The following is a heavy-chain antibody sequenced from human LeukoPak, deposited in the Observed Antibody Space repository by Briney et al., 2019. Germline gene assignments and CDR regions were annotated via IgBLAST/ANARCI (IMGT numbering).Heavy chain of an antibody. J-gene: IGHJ3*02. V-gene: IGHV3-30*04. CDR1: GFTFSSYA. Sequence: VKSLRLSCAASGFTFSSYAMHWVRQAPGKGLEWVAVISYAGRNKYYADSVKGRFTISRDNSKNTLYLQMNTLRAEDTAVYYCARGQHRVAYSDDAFDIWGQGTMVTVSS. CDR3: ARGQHRVAYSDDAFDI. CDR2: ISYAGRNK. D-gene: IGHD2-15*01.